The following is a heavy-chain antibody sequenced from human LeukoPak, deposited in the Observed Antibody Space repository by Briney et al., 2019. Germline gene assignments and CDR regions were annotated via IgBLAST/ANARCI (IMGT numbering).Heavy chain of an antibody. V-gene: IGHV4-39*07. CDR2: IYYSGST. D-gene: IGHD3-22*01. CDR1: GGSISSSTYF. Sequence: SETLSLTCTVSGGSISSSTYFWGWIRQPPGKGLEWIGTIYYSGSTYYNPSLKSRVTISVDSSKNQFSLRLSSVTAADTAVYYCAGDRVEYYYDSSGYPYYYYYMDVWGKGTTVTISS. CDR3: AGDRVEYYYDSSGYPYYYYYMDV. J-gene: IGHJ6*03.